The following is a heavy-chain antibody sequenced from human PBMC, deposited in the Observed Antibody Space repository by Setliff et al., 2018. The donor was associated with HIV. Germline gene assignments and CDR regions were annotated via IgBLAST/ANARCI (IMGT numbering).Heavy chain of an antibody. CDR3: AREFLLGDLSFPAN. V-gene: IGHV7-4-1*02. CDR1: GYIFTRYA. Sequence: ASVKVSCKASGYIFTRYAMNWVRQAPGQGLEWMGWINTNTGNPTYAQGFTGRFVFSLDTSVSTAYLEISGLKIEDTAVYFCAREFLLGDLSFPANWGQGTLVTVSS. J-gene: IGHJ4*02. D-gene: IGHD3-16*02. CDR2: INTNTGNP.